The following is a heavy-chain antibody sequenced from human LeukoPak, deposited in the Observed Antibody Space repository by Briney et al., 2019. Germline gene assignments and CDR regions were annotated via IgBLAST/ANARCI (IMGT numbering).Heavy chain of an antibody. Sequence: GGSLRLSCAASGFTFTTYWMHWVRQAPGKGLVWVSHINSDGSITSYADSVKGRFTISRDNAKNTLYLQMNSLRAEDTAVYYCARDAVDTANAVWGQGTSVTVSS. J-gene: IGHJ6*02. CDR1: GFTFTTYW. CDR2: INSDGSIT. V-gene: IGHV3-74*01. D-gene: IGHD5-18*01. CDR3: ARDAVDTANAV.